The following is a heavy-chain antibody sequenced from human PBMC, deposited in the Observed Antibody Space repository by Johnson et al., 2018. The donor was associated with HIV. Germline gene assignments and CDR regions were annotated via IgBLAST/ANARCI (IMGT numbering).Heavy chain of an antibody. D-gene: IGHD3-3*01. CDR1: GFTFSGSA. J-gene: IGHJ3*02. V-gene: IGHV3-73*01. Sequence: VLLVESGGGVVQPGGSLKLSCAASGFTFSGSAMHWVRQASGKGLEWVGRIRSKANSYATACAASVKGRFTISRDDSKNTAYLQMNSLRAEDTALYYCARDLWGVGAFDIWGQGTMVTVSS. CDR2: IRSKANSYAT. CDR3: ARDLWGVGAFDI.